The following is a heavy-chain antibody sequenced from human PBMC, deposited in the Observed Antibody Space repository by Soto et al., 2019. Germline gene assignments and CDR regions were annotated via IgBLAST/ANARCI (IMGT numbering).Heavy chain of an antibody. D-gene: IGHD6-19*01. CDR3: AKTANGWFSAFDI. CDR2: ISGRGGTT. J-gene: IGHJ3*02. Sequence: EVQLLESGGGLVQPGGSLRLSCAASGFTFSSYAMSWVRQAPGKGLEWVSAISGRGGTTYYADSVKGRFTFSRDNSKNPLYLQMNSLRAEDTAVYYCAKTANGWFSAFDIWGQGTMVTVSS. V-gene: IGHV3-23*01. CDR1: GFTFSSYA.